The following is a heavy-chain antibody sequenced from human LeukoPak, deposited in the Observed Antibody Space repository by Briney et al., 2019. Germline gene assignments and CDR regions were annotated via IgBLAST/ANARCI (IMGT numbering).Heavy chain of an antibody. V-gene: IGHV1-69*13. CDR3: AIFQGTYGDNDNDF. CDR2: IIPMINTP. Sequence: GASVKVSCKASGGTFRSYAINWVRQAPGKGLEWMGGIIPMINTPKYGQRFQGRVTITADDSSSTGYMEVSSLRSEDTAVYFCAIFQGTYGDNDNDFRGQGTLVTVSS. CDR1: GGTFRSYA. D-gene: IGHD4-17*01. J-gene: IGHJ4*02.